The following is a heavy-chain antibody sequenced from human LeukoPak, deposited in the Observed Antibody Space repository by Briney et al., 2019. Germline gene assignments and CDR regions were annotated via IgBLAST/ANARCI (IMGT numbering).Heavy chain of an antibody. Sequence: GGSLRLSCAASGFTFSSYSMNWVRQAPGKGLEWVSYISSSSSTIYYAYSVKGRFTISRDNAKNSLYLQMNSLRAEDTAVYYCARDSGWYPRVGWFDPWGQGTLVTVSS. CDR1: GFTFSSYS. V-gene: IGHV3-48*04. CDR2: ISSSSSTI. CDR3: ARDSGWYPRVGWFDP. J-gene: IGHJ5*02. D-gene: IGHD6-19*01.